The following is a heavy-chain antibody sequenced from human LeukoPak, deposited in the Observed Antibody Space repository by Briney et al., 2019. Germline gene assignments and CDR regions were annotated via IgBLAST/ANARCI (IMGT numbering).Heavy chain of an antibody. CDR3: ARYIVSYPHDAFDI. CDR1: GYTFTSYG. CDR2: ISTYNGHT. J-gene: IGHJ3*02. D-gene: IGHD1-26*01. Sequence: ASVKVSCKASGYTFTSYGISWVRQAPGQGLEWMGWISTYNGHTNYAQKLQGRVTMTTDTSTSTAYMELRSLRSDDTAVYYCARYIVSYPHDAFDIWGQGTMVTVSS. V-gene: IGHV1-18*01.